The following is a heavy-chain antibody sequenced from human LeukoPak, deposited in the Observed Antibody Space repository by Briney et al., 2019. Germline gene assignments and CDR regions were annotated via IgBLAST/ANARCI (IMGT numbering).Heavy chain of an antibody. CDR3: ARVVAAAGWFDP. Sequence: PSETLSLTCAVYGGSFSGYYWSWIRQPPGKGLEWIGEINHSGSTNYNPSLKSRVTISVDTSKNQFSLKLSSVTAADTAVYYCARVVAAAGWFDPWGQGTLVTVSS. CDR1: GGSFSGYY. CDR2: INHSGST. J-gene: IGHJ5*02. V-gene: IGHV4-34*01. D-gene: IGHD6-13*01.